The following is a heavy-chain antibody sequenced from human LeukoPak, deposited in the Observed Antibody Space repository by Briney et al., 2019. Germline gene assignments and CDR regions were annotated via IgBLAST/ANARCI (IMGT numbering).Heavy chain of an antibody. D-gene: IGHD3-10*01. CDR3: AGGSRGEGAHDAFDI. CDR1: GFTFGDYA. V-gene: IGHV3-48*03. J-gene: IGHJ3*02. CDR2: ISSSGKTI. Sequence: RPGGSLRLSCTASGFTFGDYAMSWVRQTPGKGLEWLSYISSSGKTIYYADSVKGRFTISRDNAKNSLFLQMNSLRAGDAAVYYCAGGSRGEGAHDAFDIWGQGTMVTVSS.